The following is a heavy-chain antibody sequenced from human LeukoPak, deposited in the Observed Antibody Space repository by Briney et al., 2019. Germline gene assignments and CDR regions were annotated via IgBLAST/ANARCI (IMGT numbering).Heavy chain of an antibody. CDR1: GFTFSSYA. V-gene: IGHV3-7*01. CDR3: ARDLGNWEIREWYSDL. Sequence: PGGSLRLSCAASGFTFSSYAMSWVRQAPGKGLEWVASLKEDVSARSLVDSLKGRFTISRDNAKNSLYLQMNSLRAEDTAVYYCARDLGNWEIREWYSDLWGRGTLVTVSS. CDR2: LKEDVSAR. J-gene: IGHJ2*01. D-gene: IGHD1-1*01.